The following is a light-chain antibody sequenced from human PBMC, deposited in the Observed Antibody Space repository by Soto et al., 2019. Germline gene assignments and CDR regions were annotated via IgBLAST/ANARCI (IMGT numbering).Light chain of an antibody. CDR3: NQFGYSPRT. CDR2: ATS. J-gene: IGKJ1*01. V-gene: IGKV3-20*01. CDR1: QTVNSDY. Sequence: EIVLTQSPGTLSLSPGETATLSCRASQTVNSDYLAWFQQRPGQAPRLLIFATSRRATDIPDRFSGSGSGTDFTLAIRRLEPEDFAIYYCNQFGYSPRTFGQGTKVDIK.